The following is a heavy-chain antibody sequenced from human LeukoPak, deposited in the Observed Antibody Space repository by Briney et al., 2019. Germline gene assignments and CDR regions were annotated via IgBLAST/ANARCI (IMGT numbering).Heavy chain of an antibody. V-gene: IGHV4-34*01. CDR2: INHSGST. CDR3: ARGPIRNRRMDV. J-gene: IGHJ6*02. Sequence: SETLSLTCAVYGGSFSGYYWSWIRQPPGKGLEWIGEINHSGSTNYNPSLKSRVTISVDASKNQFSLKLPSVTAADTAVYYCARGPIRNRRMDVWGQGTKVTVSS. CDR1: GGSFSGYY. D-gene: IGHD2/OR15-2a*01.